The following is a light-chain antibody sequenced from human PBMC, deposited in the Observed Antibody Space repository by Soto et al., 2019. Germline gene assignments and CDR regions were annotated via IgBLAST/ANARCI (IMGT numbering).Light chain of an antibody. J-gene: IGLJ2*01. CDR3: SSYTSSGTS. CDR1: SSDVGGYNY. V-gene: IGLV2-14*01. Sequence: QSALTQPASVSGSPGQSITISCTGTSSDVGGYNYVSWYQHHPGKAPKLMIYEVSNRPSGVSNRFSGSKSGNTASLTISGLQAEDEADYYCSSYTSSGTSFGGGTKVTVL. CDR2: EVS.